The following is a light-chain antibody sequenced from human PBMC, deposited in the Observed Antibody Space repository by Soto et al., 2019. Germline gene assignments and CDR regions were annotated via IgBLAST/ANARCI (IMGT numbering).Light chain of an antibody. J-gene: IGLJ2*01. V-gene: IGLV1-40*01. CDR1: XXXIGAGYN. CDR2: GDN. CDR3: QSYDRSLSGSRVV. Sequence: QSVLTQPPSVSGAPXXXVTISCXXXXXXIGAGYNVHWYQQLPGTAPKLLISGDNNRPSGVPDRFSGSKSGTSASLAITGLQDEDEADYYCQSYDRSLSGSRVVFGGGTKLTVL.